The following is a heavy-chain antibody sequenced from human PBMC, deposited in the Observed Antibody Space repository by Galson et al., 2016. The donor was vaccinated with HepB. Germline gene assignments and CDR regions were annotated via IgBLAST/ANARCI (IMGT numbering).Heavy chain of an antibody. D-gene: IGHD1-26*01. Sequence: SVKVSCKASGGTFSSYAISWVRQAPGQGLEWMGGIIPIFGTPTYAQKFQGRVTIVAGAFTDTGYMELSSLRSDDTAVYYCARGRGKWWYYDLWGRGTLVTVSS. J-gene: IGHJ2*01. V-gene: IGHV1-69*13. CDR1: GGTFSSYA. CDR2: IIPIFGTP. CDR3: ARGRGKWWYYDL.